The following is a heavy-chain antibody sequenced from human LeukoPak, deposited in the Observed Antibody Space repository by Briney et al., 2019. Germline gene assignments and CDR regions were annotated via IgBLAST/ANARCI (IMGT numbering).Heavy chain of an antibody. Sequence: GGSLRLSCAASGFTFSTYGMNWVRQAPGKGLEWVSAISGSGGGTYYADSVKGRFTISRDNSKNTLFLEMNSLRAEDTALYYCAKKWVEMATIRHFDYWGQGTLVTVSS. CDR3: AKKWVEMATIRHFDY. V-gene: IGHV3-23*01. CDR1: GFTFSTYG. J-gene: IGHJ4*02. D-gene: IGHD5-24*01. CDR2: ISGSGGGT.